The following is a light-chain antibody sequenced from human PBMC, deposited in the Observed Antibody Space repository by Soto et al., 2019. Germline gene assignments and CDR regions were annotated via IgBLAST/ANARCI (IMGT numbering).Light chain of an antibody. V-gene: IGKV3-15*01. Sequence: EIVMSQSPATLSVSPGETATLSCRASQSVAGNLAWYQQKPGQPPRLLIYGVSTRATGVPARFSGSGSGTDFTLTISSLEPEDFAVYYCQQRSNWPLTFGGGTKVDI. CDR2: GVS. J-gene: IGKJ4*01. CDR1: QSVAGN. CDR3: QQRSNWPLT.